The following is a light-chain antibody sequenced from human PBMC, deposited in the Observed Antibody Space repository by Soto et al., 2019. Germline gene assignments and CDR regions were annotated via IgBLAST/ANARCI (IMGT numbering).Light chain of an antibody. CDR1: QSVGSH. J-gene: IGKJ4*01. CDR3: QQRRSWTSP. CDR2: DAS. Sequence: IVLTQSPATLSLSPGERATLSCRASQSVGSHLAWYQQKPGQVPRLLIYDASQRATGVPDRFFGRGSGTDFTLTIFSLEPEDFAVYYCQQRRSWTSPFGGGTKVEIK. V-gene: IGKV3-11*01.